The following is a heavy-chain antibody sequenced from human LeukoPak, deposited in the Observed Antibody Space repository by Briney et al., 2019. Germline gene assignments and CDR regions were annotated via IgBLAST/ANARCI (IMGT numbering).Heavy chain of an antibody. Sequence: PSETLSLTCTVSGGSISSYYWSWIRQPPGKGLEWIGYIYYSGSTNYNPSLKSRVTISVDTSKNQFSLKLSSVTAADTAVYYCARGQPRYYYMDVWGKGTTVTISS. CDR1: GGSISSYY. V-gene: IGHV4-59*08. D-gene: IGHD5-18*01. J-gene: IGHJ6*03. CDR2: IYYSGST. CDR3: ARGQPRYYYMDV.